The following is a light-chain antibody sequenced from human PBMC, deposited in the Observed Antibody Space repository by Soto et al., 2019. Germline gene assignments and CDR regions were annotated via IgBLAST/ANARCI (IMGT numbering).Light chain of an antibody. CDR3: SSYTSSSTRV. Sequence: QPASVSGSPGQSITISCTGTSSDVGAYDYVSWYQQHPDKAPKLMIYEVSHRPSGVSNRFYGSKSVNTATLTISGLQAEDEADYYCSSYTSSSTRVFGTGTKLTVL. CDR2: EVS. CDR1: SSDVGAYDY. J-gene: IGLJ1*01. V-gene: IGLV2-14*03.